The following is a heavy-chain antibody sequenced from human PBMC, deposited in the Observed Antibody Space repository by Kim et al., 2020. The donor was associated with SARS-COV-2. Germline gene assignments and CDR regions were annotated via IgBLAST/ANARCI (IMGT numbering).Heavy chain of an antibody. D-gene: IGHD3-3*01. CDR3: ARDSWIRFLEWRGYYGMDV. J-gene: IGHJ6*02. CDR2: ISSSSSYI. CDR1: GFTFSSYS. V-gene: IGHV3-21*01. Sequence: GGSLRLSCAASGFTFSSYSMNWVRQAPGKGLEWVSSISSSSSYIYYADSVKGRFTISRDNAKNSLYLQMNSLRAEDTAVYYCARDSWIRFLEWRGYYGMDVCGQGTTVTVSS.